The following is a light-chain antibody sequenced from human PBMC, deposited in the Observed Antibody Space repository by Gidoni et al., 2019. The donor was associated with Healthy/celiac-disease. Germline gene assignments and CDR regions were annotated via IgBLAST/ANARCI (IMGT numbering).Light chain of an antibody. Sequence: EIVLTQSPRTLSLSPGERATLSCRASQSVSSSYLAWYQQKPGQAPRLLIYGASSRATGIPDRFSGSGSATDFTLTISRLEPEDVAVYYCQQYGSSPRTFGQGTRLEIK. CDR1: QSVSSSY. V-gene: IGKV3-20*01. J-gene: IGKJ5*01. CDR2: GAS. CDR3: QQYGSSPRT.